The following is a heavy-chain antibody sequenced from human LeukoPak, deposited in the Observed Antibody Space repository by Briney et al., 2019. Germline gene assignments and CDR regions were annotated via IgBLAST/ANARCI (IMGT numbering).Heavy chain of an antibody. J-gene: IGHJ4*02. Sequence: SETLSLTCTVPGGSISSYYWSWIRQPPGKGLEWIGYIYYSGSTNYNPSLKSRVTISVDTSKSQFSLKLSSVTAADTAVYYCARGGYYFDYWGQGTLVTVSS. D-gene: IGHD3-22*01. CDR2: IYYSGST. CDR1: GGSISSYY. CDR3: ARGGYYFDY. V-gene: IGHV4-59*01.